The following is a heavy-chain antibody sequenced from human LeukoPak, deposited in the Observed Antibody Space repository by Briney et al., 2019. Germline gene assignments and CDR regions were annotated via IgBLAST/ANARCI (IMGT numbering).Heavy chain of an antibody. V-gene: IGHV1-2*02. D-gene: IGHD4-17*01. CDR2: INPTHGGT. Sequence: GASVKVYFKASGYTFTSYYIHWVRQAPGQGLEWMGWINPTHGGTNFAQKFQGRVTMTRDTSITTAYMELTRLISDDTAMYYCAIVTTADGYWGQGTPLTVSS. J-gene: IGHJ4*02. CDR1: GYTFTSYY. CDR3: AIVTTADGY.